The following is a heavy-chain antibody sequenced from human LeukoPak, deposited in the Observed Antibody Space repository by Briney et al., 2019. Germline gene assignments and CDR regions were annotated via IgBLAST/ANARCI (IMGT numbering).Heavy chain of an antibody. J-gene: IGHJ4*02. CDR3: ARGVYYDYVWGSYRSYYFDY. V-gene: IGHV1-18*01. CDR2: ISAYNGNT. Sequence: ASVKVSCKASGYTFTSYGISWVRQAPGQGVEWMGWISAYNGNTNYAQKLQGRVTMTTDTSTSTAYMELRSLRSDDTAVYYCARGVYYDYVWGSYRSYYFDYWGQGTLVTVSS. CDR1: GYTFTSYG. D-gene: IGHD3-16*02.